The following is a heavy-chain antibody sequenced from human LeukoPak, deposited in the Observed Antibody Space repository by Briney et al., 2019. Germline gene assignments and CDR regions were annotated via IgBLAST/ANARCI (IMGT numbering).Heavy chain of an antibody. CDR1: GYTLTGNY. Sequence: ASVKVSCKASGYTLTGNYIHWVRQAPGQGLEWMGSINPNNDGADYAQKFQDRVTMTRDTSISTAYMELSSLRSVDTAVYYCARSDIVVILPYYYYMDVWGRGTTVTVSS. CDR2: INPNNDGA. V-gene: IGHV1-2*02. J-gene: IGHJ6*03. D-gene: IGHD3-22*01. CDR3: ARSDIVVILPYYYYMDV.